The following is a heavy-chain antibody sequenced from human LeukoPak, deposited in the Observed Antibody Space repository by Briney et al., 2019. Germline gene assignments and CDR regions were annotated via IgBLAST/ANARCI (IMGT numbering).Heavy chain of an antibody. CDR3: AKHGRLAATRDWFDP. D-gene: IGHD2-15*01. Sequence: GGSLRLSCAASGFTFSSYAMSWVRQAPGKGLEWVSAISGSGGSTYYADSVKGRFTISRDNSKNTLYLQMNSLRAEDRAVYYCAKHGRLAATRDWFDPWGQGTLVTVSS. CDR2: ISGSGGST. V-gene: IGHV3-23*01. CDR1: GFTFSSYA. J-gene: IGHJ5*02.